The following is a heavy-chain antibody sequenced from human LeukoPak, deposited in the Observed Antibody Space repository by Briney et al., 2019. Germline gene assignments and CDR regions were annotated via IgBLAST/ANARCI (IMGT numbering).Heavy chain of an antibody. Sequence: GGSLRLSCAASGFTFSSYGMHWVRQAPGKGLEWVAVIWYDGSNKYYADSVKGRFTISRDNSKNTLYLQMNGLRAEDTAVYYCARDPYSNYGFFDYWGQGTLITVSS. CDR2: IWYDGSNK. V-gene: IGHV3-33*01. D-gene: IGHD4-11*01. CDR3: ARDPYSNYGFFDY. J-gene: IGHJ4*02. CDR1: GFTFSSYG.